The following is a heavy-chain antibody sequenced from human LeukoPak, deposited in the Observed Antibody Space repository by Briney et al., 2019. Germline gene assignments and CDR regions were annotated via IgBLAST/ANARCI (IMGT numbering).Heavy chain of an antibody. V-gene: IGHV3-33*01. CDR1: GFTFSSYG. J-gene: IGHJ6*02. CDR2: IWYDGSNK. CDR3: ARVKKVSSTQLGSDYYGMDV. D-gene: IGHD6-13*01. Sequence: GRSLRLSCAASGFTFSSYGMHWVRQAPGKGLEWVAVIWYDGSNKYYADSVKGRFTISRDNSKNTPYLQMNSLRAEDTAVYYCARVKKVSSTQLGSDYYGMDVWAKGPRSPSP.